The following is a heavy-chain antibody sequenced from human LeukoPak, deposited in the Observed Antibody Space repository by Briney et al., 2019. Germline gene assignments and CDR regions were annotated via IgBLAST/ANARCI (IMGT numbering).Heavy chain of an antibody. J-gene: IGHJ4*02. CDR1: GFTFSSYG. CDR2: IWADGSNK. D-gene: IGHD1-26*01. Sequence: PGGSLRLSCAASGFTFSSYGMHWVRQAPGKGLEWVAVIWADGSNKYYADSVKGRFTISRDISKNTLYLQMNSLRAEDTAVYYCASGSGGSPPDFDYWGQGTLVTVSS. CDR3: ASGSGGSPPDFDY. V-gene: IGHV3-33*01.